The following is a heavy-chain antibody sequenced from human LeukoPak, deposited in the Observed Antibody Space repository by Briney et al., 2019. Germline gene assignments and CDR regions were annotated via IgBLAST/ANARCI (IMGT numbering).Heavy chain of an antibody. J-gene: IGHJ6*03. Sequence: PSETLSLTCTVSGGFISTYYWTWIRQPAGKGLEWIGRIYTSGSTNYNPSLKGRVTMSVDTSKNQFSLKLSSVTAADTALYYCARMVRGERYYYYYYMDVWGKGTTVTISS. CDR2: IYTSGST. CDR1: GGFISTYY. V-gene: IGHV4-4*07. D-gene: IGHD3-10*01. CDR3: ARMVRGERYYYYYYMDV.